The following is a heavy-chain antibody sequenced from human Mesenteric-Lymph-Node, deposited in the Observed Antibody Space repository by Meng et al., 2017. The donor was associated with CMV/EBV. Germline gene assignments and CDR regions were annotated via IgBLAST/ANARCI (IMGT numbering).Heavy chain of an antibody. CDR3: ARDHQASGSYSEYYYYGMDV. J-gene: IGHJ6*02. CDR2: ISSSDRTI. D-gene: IGHD1-26*01. Sequence: GESLKISCAASGFTFSGYEVNWVRQAPGKGLEWVSYISSSDRTIYYADSVKGRFTISRDTAKNSLYLQMNSLRAEDTAVYYCARDHQASGSYSEYYYYGMDVWGQGTTVTVSS. V-gene: IGHV3-48*03. CDR1: GFTFSGYE.